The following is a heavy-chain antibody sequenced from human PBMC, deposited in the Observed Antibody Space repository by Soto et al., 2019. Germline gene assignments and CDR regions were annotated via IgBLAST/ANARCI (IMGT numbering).Heavy chain of an antibody. CDR3: TRHTGYDSSLDY. CDR2: IDPSDSYT. CDR1: GYTFTGHW. D-gene: IGHD5-12*01. J-gene: IGHJ4*02. V-gene: IGHV5-10-1*01. Sequence: GESLKISCQGSGYTFTGHWVSWVRQMPGKGLEWMGRIDPSDSYTDYSPTVQGHVTMSADKSINTAYLQWSSLQASDTAVYYCTRHTGYDSSLDYWGQGTLVTVSS.